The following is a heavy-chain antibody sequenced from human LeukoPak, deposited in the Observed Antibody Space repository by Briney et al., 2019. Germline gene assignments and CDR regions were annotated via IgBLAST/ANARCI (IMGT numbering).Heavy chain of an antibody. J-gene: IGHJ4*02. CDR1: GYSINSGYY. CDR3: AREKVWSDY. CDR2: IYHSGST. V-gene: IGHV4-38-2*02. Sequence: ASETLSLTCAVSGYSINSGYYWGWIRQPPGKGLEWIGSIYHSGSTYYNPSLKSRVTISVDTSKNQFSLKLSSVTAADTAVYYCAREKVWSDYWGQGTLVTVSS. D-gene: IGHD3-3*01.